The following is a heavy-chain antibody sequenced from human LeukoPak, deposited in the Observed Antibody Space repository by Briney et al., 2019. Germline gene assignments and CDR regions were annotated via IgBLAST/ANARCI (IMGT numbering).Heavy chain of an antibody. Sequence: SQTLSLTCTVSGDSISRGYYWVWIRQPPGKGLEWIGEINHSGSTNYNPSLKSRVTISVDTSKNQFSLKLSSVTAADTAVYYCCYGGNVWGQGTLVTVSS. D-gene: IGHD4-23*01. CDR2: INHSGST. J-gene: IGHJ4*02. CDR3: CYGGNV. V-gene: IGHV4-38-2*02. CDR1: GDSISRGYY.